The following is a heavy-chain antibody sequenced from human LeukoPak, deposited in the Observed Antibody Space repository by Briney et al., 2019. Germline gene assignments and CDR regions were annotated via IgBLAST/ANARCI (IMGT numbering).Heavy chain of an antibody. D-gene: IGHD6-19*01. Sequence: GESLKNSCQGSGYSFTSSWIGWVRQMPGKGLEWMGIIYPGDSDTRYSPSFQGQVTISADKSISTAYLHRSSLKASDTAMYYCARRDRTGWYNFDYWGQGTLVTVSS. CDR3: ARRDRTGWYNFDY. CDR2: IYPGDSDT. J-gene: IGHJ4*02. V-gene: IGHV5-51*01. CDR1: GYSFTSSW.